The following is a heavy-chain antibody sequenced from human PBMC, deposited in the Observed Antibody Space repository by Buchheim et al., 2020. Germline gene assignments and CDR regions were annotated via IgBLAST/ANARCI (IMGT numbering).Heavy chain of an antibody. CDR1: GFTFSSYS. V-gene: IGHV3-30*04. J-gene: IGHJ4*02. D-gene: IGHD3-10*01. CDR2: ISNSGNTI. CDR3: ARELGFKGSLDY. Sequence: VQLLESGGGLVQPGGSLRLSCTASGFTFSSYSMHWVRQAPGKGLEWVAVISNSGNTIFYSDSVKGRFTISRDNPKNTLSLLMNSLTSDDAAVYFCARELGFKGSLDYWGQGT.